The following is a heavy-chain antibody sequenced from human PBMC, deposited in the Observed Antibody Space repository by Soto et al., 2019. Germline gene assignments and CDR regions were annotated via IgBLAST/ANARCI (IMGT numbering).Heavy chain of an antibody. J-gene: IGHJ1*01. CDR3: LDADYN. V-gene: IGHV3-48*01. CDR1: GITFSSHA. D-gene: IGHD4-17*01. Sequence: EVQLVESGGDLVQPGGSLRLSCAASGITFSSHAMNWVRQAPGKGLEWVASIRATGVTYYADSVKGRFIISRDNAKDSLFLQMDSLRVEDTAVYYCLDADYNWGQGTLVTVSS. CDR2: IRATGVT.